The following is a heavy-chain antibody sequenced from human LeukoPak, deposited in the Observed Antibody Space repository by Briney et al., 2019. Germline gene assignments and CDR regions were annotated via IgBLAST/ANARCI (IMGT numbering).Heavy chain of an antibody. CDR2: INPNSGGT. Sequence: ASVKVSCKASGGTFSSYAISWVRQAPGQGLEWMGWINPNSGGTNYAQKFQGWVTMTRDTSISTAYMELSRLRSDDTAVYYCARGGDSSSWYLNYWGQGTLVTVSS. J-gene: IGHJ4*02. CDR1: GGTFSSYA. V-gene: IGHV1-2*04. D-gene: IGHD6-13*01. CDR3: ARGGDSSSWYLNY.